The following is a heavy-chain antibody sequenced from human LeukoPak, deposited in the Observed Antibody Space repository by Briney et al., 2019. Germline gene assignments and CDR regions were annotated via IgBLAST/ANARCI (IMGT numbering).Heavy chain of an antibody. CDR3: ARGISSSWQKYDY. J-gene: IGHJ4*02. CDR2: INHSGST. Sequence: SETLSLTCAVYGGSFSGYYWSWIRQPPGRGLEWIGEINHSGSTNYNPSLKSRVTISVDTSKNQFSLKLSSVTAADTAVYYCARGISSSWQKYDYWGQGTLVTVSS. D-gene: IGHD6-13*01. V-gene: IGHV4-34*01. CDR1: GGSFSGYY.